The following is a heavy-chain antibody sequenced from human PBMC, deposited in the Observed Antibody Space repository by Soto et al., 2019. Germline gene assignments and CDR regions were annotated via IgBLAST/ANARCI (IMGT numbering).Heavy chain of an antibody. V-gene: IGHV4-31*03. CDR3: ARASKGPTGIDY. CDR1: GGSISSGGYY. D-gene: IGHD2-2*01. J-gene: IGHJ4*02. Sequence: QVQLQESGPGLVKPSQTLSLTCTVSGGSISSGGYYWSWIRQHPGKGLEWIGYIYYSGSTYYNPSLKSRVTISVDTSKNQFALKLSSVTAADTAVYYCARASKGPTGIDYWGQGTLVTVSS. CDR2: IYYSGST.